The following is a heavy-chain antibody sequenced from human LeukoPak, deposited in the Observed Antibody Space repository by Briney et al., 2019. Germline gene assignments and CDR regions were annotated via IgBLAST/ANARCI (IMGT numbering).Heavy chain of an antibody. CDR3: ARVSTVTLLDV. V-gene: IGHV1-18*01. CDR1: GYTFSSYG. D-gene: IGHD4-17*01. Sequence: ASVKVSCQASGYTFSSYGSSWVRQARGQRGEGVGGICAYNGNTNYAQKLQGRVTMTTDTSTSTAYMELRSLRSDDTAVYYCARVSTVTLLDVWGKGTTVTVSS. CDR2: ICAYNGNT. J-gene: IGHJ6*04.